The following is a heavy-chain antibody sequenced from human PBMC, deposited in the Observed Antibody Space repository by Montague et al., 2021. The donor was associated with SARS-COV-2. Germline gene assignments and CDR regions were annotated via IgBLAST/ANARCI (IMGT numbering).Heavy chain of an antibody. V-gene: IGHV4-59*11. CDR1: GGSMSDHY. D-gene: IGHD3-10*01. CDR2: IYYSGGI. CDR3: ARAVSVRRAVNWFDP. Sequence: SETLSLTCTVSGGSMSDHYWAWIRQPPGKGLEWLGHIYYSGGIXSXASXXXRVSMSVDTSKNQFSLELTSVTAADTAVYYCARAVSVRRAVNWFDPWGQGTLVTVSS. J-gene: IGHJ5*02.